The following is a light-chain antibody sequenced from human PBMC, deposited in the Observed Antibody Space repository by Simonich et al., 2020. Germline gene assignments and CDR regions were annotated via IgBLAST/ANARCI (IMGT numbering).Light chain of an antibody. CDR2: DVS. V-gene: IGLV2-11*01. Sequence: QSALTQPSSVSGSPGQSVTISCTGTSSDVGGYNYVSWYQQHPGKAPKLMIYDVSKRPSGGPVRFSGSKSGNTASLTMSGLQAEDEADYYCCSYAGSYTWVFGGGTKLTVL. CDR1: SSDVGGYNY. CDR3: CSYAGSYTWV. J-gene: IGLJ3*02.